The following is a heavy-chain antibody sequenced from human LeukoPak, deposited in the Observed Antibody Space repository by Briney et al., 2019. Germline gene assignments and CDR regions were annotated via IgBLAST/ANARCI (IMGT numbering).Heavy chain of an antibody. V-gene: IGHV3-15*01. CDR2: IKSRSDGETT. J-gene: IGHJ4*02. Sequence: GGSLRLSRAASGFAFTGAWMNWVRQAPGKGLEWVGRIKSRSDGETTDYAAPVKGRFTISRDDSENTLYLQMNSLRTEDSAVYYCTTADPGDYGDYWGQGTLVTVSS. CDR3: TTADPGDYGDY. D-gene: IGHD7-27*01. CDR1: GFAFTGAW.